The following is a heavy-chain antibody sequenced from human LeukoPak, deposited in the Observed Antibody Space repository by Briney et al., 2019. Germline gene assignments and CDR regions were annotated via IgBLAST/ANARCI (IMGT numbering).Heavy chain of an antibody. V-gene: IGHV1-3*02. J-gene: IGHJ5*02. CDR2: SNAANGNS. CDR3: VRVNPGWSLDL. CDR1: GYTFTTHP. D-gene: IGHD6-19*01. Sequence: ASVNVSCTASGYTFTTHPMHWVRKAPGQRLEWIGWSNAANGNSENARELHGRVTITRDTSASTAYLETSSLRSKDMGIYYCVRVNPGWSLDLGGQGSLVTVSS.